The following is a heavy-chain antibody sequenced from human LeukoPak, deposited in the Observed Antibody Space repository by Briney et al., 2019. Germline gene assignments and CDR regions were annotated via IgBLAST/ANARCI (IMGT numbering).Heavy chain of an antibody. CDR1: GGTFSSYA. Sequence: ASVKVSCKASGGTFSSYAISWVRQAPGQGLEWMGGTIPIFGTANYAQKFQGRVTITTDESTSTAYMELSSLRSEDTAVYYCAGRLRDGIFGVVTKFDPWGQGTLVTVSS. CDR3: AGRLRDGIFGVVTKFDP. CDR2: TIPIFGTA. J-gene: IGHJ5*02. D-gene: IGHD3-3*01. V-gene: IGHV1-69*05.